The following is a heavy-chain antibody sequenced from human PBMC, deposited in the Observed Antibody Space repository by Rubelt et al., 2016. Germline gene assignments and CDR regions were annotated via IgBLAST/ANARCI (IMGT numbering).Heavy chain of an antibody. CDR3: ASGSSGWFRYYYYYGMDV. Sequence: GLEWIGEINHSGSTNYNPSLKSRVTISVDTSKNQFSLKLSSVTAADTAVYYCASGSSGWFRYYYYYGMDVWGQGTTVTVSS. V-gene: IGHV4-34*01. D-gene: IGHD6-19*01. CDR2: INHSGST. J-gene: IGHJ6*02.